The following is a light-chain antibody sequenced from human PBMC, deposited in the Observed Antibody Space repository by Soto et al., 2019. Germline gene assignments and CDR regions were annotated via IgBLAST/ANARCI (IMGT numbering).Light chain of an antibody. CDR1: QSVNSN. CDR2: GAS. J-gene: IGKJ4*01. Sequence: RVMTQSPATLSVSPGERATLSCRASQSVNSNLAWYQQKPGQAPRLLIYGASTRATGILARFSGSGSGTEFTLTISSLQSEDFAFYYCQQYNNWPLTFGGGTKVEIE. CDR3: QQYNNWPLT. V-gene: IGKV3-15*01.